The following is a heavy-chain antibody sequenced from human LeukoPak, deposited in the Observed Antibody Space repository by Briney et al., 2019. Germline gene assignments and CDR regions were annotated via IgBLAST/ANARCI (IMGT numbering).Heavy chain of an antibody. CDR3: VRDETLWTLDW. CDR2: INERGTDS. D-gene: IGHD1-1*01. J-gene: IGHJ4*02. Sequence: GSLRLSCTASGFTFSGHWIHWVRQPPGMGLVWVSRINERGTDSMYAESVKGRFTISRDNAKNTVYLQMNSLRAEDTAVYYCVRDETLWTLDWWGQGTLVSVSS. CDR1: GFTFSGHW. V-gene: IGHV3-74*03.